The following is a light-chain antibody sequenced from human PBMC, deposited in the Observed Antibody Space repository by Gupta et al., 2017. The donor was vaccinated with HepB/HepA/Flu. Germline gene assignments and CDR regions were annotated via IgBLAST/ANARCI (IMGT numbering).Light chain of an antibody. Sequence: QSVLTQPPSVSGAPGQRVTISCTGSTSTIGADYDVHWYQQLPGRVPKLLIYGNTNRPSGVPDRFSGSKSGTSASLAITGLQAEDEADYYCQSYDNSLTALVFGGGTKLTVL. CDR2: GNT. CDR3: QSYDNSLTALV. CDR1: TSTIGADYD. V-gene: IGLV1-40*01. J-gene: IGLJ2*01.